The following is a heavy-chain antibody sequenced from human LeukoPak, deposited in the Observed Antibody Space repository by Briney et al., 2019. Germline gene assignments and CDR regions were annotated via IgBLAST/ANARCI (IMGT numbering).Heavy chain of an antibody. Sequence: SETLSLTCAVYGGSFSGYYWSWIRQPPGKGLERIGEINHSGSTNYNPSLKSRVTISVDTSKNQFSLKLSSVTAADTAVYYCARDKMSFGDYFDYWGQGTLVTVSS. V-gene: IGHV4-34*01. CDR2: INHSGST. CDR3: ARDKMSFGDYFDY. D-gene: IGHD3-10*01. CDR1: GGSFSGYY. J-gene: IGHJ4*02.